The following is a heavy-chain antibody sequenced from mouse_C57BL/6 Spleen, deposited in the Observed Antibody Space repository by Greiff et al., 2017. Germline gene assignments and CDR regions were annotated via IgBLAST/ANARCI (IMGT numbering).Heavy chain of an antibody. J-gene: IGHJ2*01. Sequence: QVQLQQPGAELVKPGASVKMSCKASGYTFTSYWITWVKQRPGQGLEWIGDIYPGSGSTNYNEKFKSKATLTVDTSSSTAYMLLSSLTSEDSAVYYGARTTVVAPSDYWGQGTTLTVSS. CDR3: ARTTVVAPSDY. CDR2: IYPGSGST. D-gene: IGHD1-1*01. CDR1: GYTFTSYW. V-gene: IGHV1-55*01.